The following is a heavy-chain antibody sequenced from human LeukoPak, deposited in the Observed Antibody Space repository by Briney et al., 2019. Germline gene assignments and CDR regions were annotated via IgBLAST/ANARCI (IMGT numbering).Heavy chain of an antibody. Sequence: GGSLRLSCAASGFTFSSSAMSWVRQAPGKGLEWVSAISGSGGSTYYADSVKGRFTISRDNSKNTLYLQMNSLRAEDTAVYYCARRSGSYSIDYWGQGTLVTVSS. CDR2: ISGSGGST. V-gene: IGHV3-23*01. J-gene: IGHJ4*02. CDR1: GFTFSSSA. CDR3: ARRSGSYSIDY. D-gene: IGHD1-26*01.